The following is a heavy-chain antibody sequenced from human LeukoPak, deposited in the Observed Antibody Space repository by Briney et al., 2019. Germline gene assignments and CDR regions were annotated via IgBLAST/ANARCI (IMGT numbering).Heavy chain of an antibody. CDR3: ARSTVTTGRYYYMDV. D-gene: IGHD4-17*01. CDR1: GFTFSTFA. CDR2: ISGSGGST. V-gene: IGHV3-23*01. Sequence: PGGSLRLSCAASGFTFSTFAMIWVRQPPGKGLEWVSAISGSGGSTYYADSVKGRFTISRDNSKNTLYLQMNSLRAEDTAVYYCARSTVTTGRYYYMDVWGKGTTVTISS. J-gene: IGHJ6*03.